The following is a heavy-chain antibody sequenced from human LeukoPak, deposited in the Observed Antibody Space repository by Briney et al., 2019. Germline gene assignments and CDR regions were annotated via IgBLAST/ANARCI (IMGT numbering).Heavy chain of an antibody. CDR1: GGSFSGYY. J-gene: IGHJ2*01. CDR3: ARSGNSWYFDL. Sequence: PSETLSLTCAVYGGSFSGYYLSWIRQPPGKGLEWIGEINHSGSTNYNPSLKSRVTTSVDKSKNQFSLRLSSVTAADTAVYYCARSGNSWYFDLWGRGTLVTVSS. CDR2: INHSGST. D-gene: IGHD4-23*01. V-gene: IGHV4-34*01.